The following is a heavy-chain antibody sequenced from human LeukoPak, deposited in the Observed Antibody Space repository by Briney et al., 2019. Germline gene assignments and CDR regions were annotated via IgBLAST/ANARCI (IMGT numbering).Heavy chain of an antibody. D-gene: IGHD3-10*01. J-gene: IGHJ4*02. Sequence: GGSLRLSCAASGFTFSSYGMHWVRQAPGKGLEWVAFIRYDGSNKYYADSVKGRFTISRDNSKNTLYLQMNSLRAEDTAVYYCAIPRAITMVRGVVDYWGQGTLVTVSS. CDR1: GFTFSSYG. CDR3: AIPRAITMVRGVVDY. V-gene: IGHV3-30*02. CDR2: IRYDGSNK.